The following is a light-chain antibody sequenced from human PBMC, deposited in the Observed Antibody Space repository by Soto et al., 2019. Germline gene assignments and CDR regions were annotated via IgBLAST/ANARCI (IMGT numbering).Light chain of an antibody. CDR1: SSDVGGYNY. CDR2: DVS. CDR3: SSSTSRLYV. V-gene: IGLV2-14*01. Sequence: QSALTQPASVSGSPGQSITISCTGTSSDVGGYNYVSWYQQHPGKAPKLMIYDVSNRPSGVSNRFSGSKSGNTASLTISGLQAEDEADYYCSSSTSRLYVFGTGTEVTVL. J-gene: IGLJ1*01.